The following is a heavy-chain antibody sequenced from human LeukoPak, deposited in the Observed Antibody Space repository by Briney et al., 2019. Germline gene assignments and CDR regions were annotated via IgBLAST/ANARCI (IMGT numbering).Heavy chain of an antibody. Sequence: ASVKVSCKASGYTFTSYDINWVRQATGQGLEWMGLMNPNSGNTGYAQKFQGRVTITRNTSISTAYMELSSLRSEDTAVYYCARAAGTFNFQHWGQGTLVTVSS. CDR2: MNPNSGNT. CDR3: ARAAGTFNFQH. CDR1: GYTFTSYD. J-gene: IGHJ1*01. D-gene: IGHD6-13*01. V-gene: IGHV1-8*03.